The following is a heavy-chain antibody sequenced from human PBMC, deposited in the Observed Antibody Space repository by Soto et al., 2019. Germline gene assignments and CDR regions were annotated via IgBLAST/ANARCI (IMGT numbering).Heavy chain of an antibody. CDR3: ERTDRYDSPSTGWANRFDY. CDR1: GFTFSNYA. V-gene: IGHV3-23*01. D-gene: IGHD2-8*02. Sequence: EVQLLESGGGLVQPGGSLRLFCAASGFTFSNYAVTWVRQAPGEGLEWVSTLTRDGPAYFGDAVKGRFTISRDNSKNMVYLQMNSLRVDDTAVYYCERTDRYDSPSTGWANRFDYWGQGTLVTVSS. CDR2: LTRDGPA. J-gene: IGHJ4*02.